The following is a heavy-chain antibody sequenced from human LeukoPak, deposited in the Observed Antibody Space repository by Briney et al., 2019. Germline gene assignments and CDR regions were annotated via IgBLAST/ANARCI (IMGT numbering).Heavy chain of an antibody. Sequence: SETLSLTCTVSGGSISSGSYYWSWIRQPAGKGLEWIGRIYTSGSTNYNPSLKSRVTISVDTSNNQFSLKLRSVTVADTAVYYCARVGYCSGGSCYSEGIEYWGQGTLVTVSS. CDR3: ARVGYCSGGSCYSEGIEY. CDR1: GGSISSGSYY. J-gene: IGHJ4*02. V-gene: IGHV4-61*02. D-gene: IGHD2-15*01. CDR2: IYTSGST.